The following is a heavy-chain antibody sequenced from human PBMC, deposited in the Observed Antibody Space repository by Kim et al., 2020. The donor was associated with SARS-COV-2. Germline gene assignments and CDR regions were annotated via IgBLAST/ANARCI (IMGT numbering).Heavy chain of an antibody. Sequence: GGSLRLSCAASGFTFSSYAMSWVRQAPGKGLEWVSAISGSGGSTYYADSVKGRFTISRDNSKNTLYLQMNSLRAEDTAVYYCAKVSYKLRYFDWYGSGQLNGMDVWGQGTTVTVSS. J-gene: IGHJ6*02. CDR3: AKVSYKLRYFDWYGSGQLNGMDV. CDR2: ISGSGGST. V-gene: IGHV3-23*01. CDR1: GFTFSSYA. D-gene: IGHD3-9*01.